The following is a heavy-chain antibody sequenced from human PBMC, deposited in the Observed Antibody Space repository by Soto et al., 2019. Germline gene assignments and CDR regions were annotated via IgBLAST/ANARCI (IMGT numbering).Heavy chain of an antibody. D-gene: IGHD6-13*01. CDR1: GGSISSYY. Sequence: SETLSLTCTVSGGSISSYYWSWIRQPPGKGLEWIGYIYYSGSTNYNPSLKSRVTISVDTSKNQFSLKLSSVTAADTAVYYCARVGRVGQQLVPFDYWGQGTLVTVSS. CDR3: ARVGRVGQQLVPFDY. CDR2: IYYSGST. V-gene: IGHV4-59*01. J-gene: IGHJ4*02.